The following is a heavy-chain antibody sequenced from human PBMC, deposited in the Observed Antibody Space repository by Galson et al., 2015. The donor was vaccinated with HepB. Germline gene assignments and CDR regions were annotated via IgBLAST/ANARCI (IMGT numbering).Heavy chain of an antibody. CDR1: GGSISSYY. D-gene: IGHD3-22*01. CDR3: ARDDFYYDSSGYYNWFDP. J-gene: IGHJ5*02. Sequence: ETLSLTCTVSGGSISSYYWSWIRQPAGKGLEWIGRIYASGSTNYNPSLKSRVTMSVDTSKNQFSLKLSSVTAADTAVYYCARDDFYYDSSGYYNWFDPWGQGTLVTVSS. CDR2: IYASGST. V-gene: IGHV4-4*07.